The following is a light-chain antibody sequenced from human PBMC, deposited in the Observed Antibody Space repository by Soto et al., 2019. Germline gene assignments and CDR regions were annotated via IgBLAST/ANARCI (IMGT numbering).Light chain of an antibody. V-gene: IGLV7-43*01. CDR3: LRYYGGPVV. J-gene: IGLJ2*01. CDR2: STM. CDR1: TGAVTRDSY. Sequence: QAVVSQETSLTVSPGGTVTLTCAYRTGAVTRDSYPSWFQQKPGQAPRALIYSTMDKHSSTPPRVSGSLLGDKAALTLSGVQPEDEAEYYCLRYYGGPVVFGGGTQLTVL.